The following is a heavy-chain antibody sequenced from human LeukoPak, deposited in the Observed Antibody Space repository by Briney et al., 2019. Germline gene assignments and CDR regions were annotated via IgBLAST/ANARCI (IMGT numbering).Heavy chain of an antibody. CDR3: ARDPYGSGIGYYMDV. CDR2: INPNSGGT. D-gene: IGHD3-10*01. V-gene: IGHV1-2*02. CDR1: GYTFTGYY. Sequence: GASVKVSCKASGYTFTGYYMHWVRQAPGQGLEWMGWINPNSGGTNYAQKFQGRVTMTRDTSISTAYMELSRLRSDDTAVYYCARDPYGSGIGYYMDVWGKGTTVTISS. J-gene: IGHJ6*03.